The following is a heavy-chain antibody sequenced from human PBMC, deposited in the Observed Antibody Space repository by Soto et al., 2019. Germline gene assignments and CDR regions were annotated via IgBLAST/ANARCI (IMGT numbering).Heavy chain of an antibody. CDR1: GFTFSSYA. Sequence: EVQLLESGGGLVQPGGSLRLSCAASGFTFSSYAMSWVRQAPGKGLEWVSAISGSGGSTYYADSVKGRFTISRDNSKNTLYLQMNSLRAEETAVYYCAIDWFDGDWFDPWGQGTLVTVSS. CDR2: ISGSGGST. CDR3: AIDWFDGDWFDP. J-gene: IGHJ5*02. D-gene: IGHD3-9*01. V-gene: IGHV3-23*01.